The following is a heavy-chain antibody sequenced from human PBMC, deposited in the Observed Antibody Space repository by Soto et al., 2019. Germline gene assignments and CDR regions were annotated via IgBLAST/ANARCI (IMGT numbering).Heavy chain of an antibody. J-gene: IGHJ6*02. Sequence: QVQLVQSGAEVKKPGASVKVSCKASGYTFTSYGISWVRQAPGQGLEWMGWIRAYNGNTNYAQKLQGRVTMTTDTATSTAYMELRSVRSDDTAVYYCARDRGAYGMDVWGQGTTVTVSS. CDR2: IRAYNGNT. CDR3: ARDRGAYGMDV. V-gene: IGHV1-18*01. CDR1: GYTFTSYG.